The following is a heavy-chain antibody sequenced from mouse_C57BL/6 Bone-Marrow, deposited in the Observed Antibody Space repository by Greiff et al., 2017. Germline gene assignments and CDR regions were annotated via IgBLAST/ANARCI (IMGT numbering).Heavy chain of an antibody. Sequence: VQLQQPGAEFVMPGASVKLSCKASGYTFTSYWMHWVKQRPGQGLEWIGEIDPSDSYTNYNQQFKGMSTLPVDKSSSTAYMQLSSLASEDSAVYYCATSYYFGYFDNCGQVTTLTVSS. CDR1: GYTFTSYW. CDR2: IDPSDSYT. CDR3: ATSYYFGYFDN. D-gene: IGHD1-1*01. V-gene: IGHV1-69*01. J-gene: IGHJ2*01.